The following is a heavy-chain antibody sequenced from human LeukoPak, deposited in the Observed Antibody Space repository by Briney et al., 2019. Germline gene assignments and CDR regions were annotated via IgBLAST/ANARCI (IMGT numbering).Heavy chain of an antibody. CDR2: IKQDGSGK. V-gene: IGHV3-7*01. CDR1: GFTFSSYW. CDR3: ARGTSNYGGTSIDAFDI. D-gene: IGHD4-23*01. J-gene: IGHJ3*02. Sequence: PGGSLRLSCAASGFTFSSYWMSWVRQAPGKGLEWVANIKQDGSGKYYVDSVKGRFTISRDNAKNSLYLQMNSLRAEDTAVYYCARGTSNYGGTSIDAFDIWGQGTMVTVSS.